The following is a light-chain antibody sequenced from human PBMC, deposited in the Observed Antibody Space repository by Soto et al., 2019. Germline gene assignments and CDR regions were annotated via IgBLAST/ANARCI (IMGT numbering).Light chain of an antibody. V-gene: IGKV1-39*01. CDR2: TAS. CDR1: QGISSY. Sequence: DIQLTQSPSFLSASVGDRVTITCRASQGISSYLAWYQKKPGKDPKLLISTASTLQSGVPSRFSGSGSGTDFNLTISSLQTEDFATYYCQQRYSTPLTFGGGTKVDIK. J-gene: IGKJ4*01. CDR3: QQRYSTPLT.